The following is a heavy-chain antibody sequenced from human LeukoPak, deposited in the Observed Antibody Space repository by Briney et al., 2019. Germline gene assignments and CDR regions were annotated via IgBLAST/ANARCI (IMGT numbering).Heavy chain of an antibody. J-gene: IGHJ5*02. Sequence: SETLSLTCTVSGGSISSYYWSWIRQPPGKGLEWIGYIYYSGSTNYNPSLKSRVTISVDTSKNQFSLKLSSVTAADTAVYYCARSYYHDSSGYYWFDPWGQGTLVTVSS. CDR1: GGSISSYY. D-gene: IGHD3-22*01. CDR2: IYYSGST. CDR3: ARSYYHDSSGYYWFDP. V-gene: IGHV4-59*01.